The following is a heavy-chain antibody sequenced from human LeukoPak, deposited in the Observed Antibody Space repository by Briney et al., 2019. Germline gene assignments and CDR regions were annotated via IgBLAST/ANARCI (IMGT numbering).Heavy chain of an antibody. J-gene: IGHJ6*03. Sequence: GESLKISCKGSGYSFTSNWIGWVRQMPGKGLEWMGIIYPGDSDTRYSPSFQGQVTISADKSISTAYLQWSSLKASDTAMYYCARRAYCSSTSCYGEEDYYYYMDVWGKGTTVTISS. D-gene: IGHD2-2*01. CDR2: IYPGDSDT. CDR3: ARRAYCSSTSCYGEEDYYYYMDV. CDR1: GYSFTSNW. V-gene: IGHV5-51*01.